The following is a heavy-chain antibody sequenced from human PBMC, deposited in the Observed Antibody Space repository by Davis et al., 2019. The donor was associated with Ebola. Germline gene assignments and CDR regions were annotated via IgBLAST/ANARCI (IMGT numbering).Heavy chain of an antibody. Sequence: AASVKVSCKASGGTFSSYAISWVRQAPGQGLGWMGGIIPLFGTANYAQKFQGRVTITADESPITAYMELSSLRSEDTAVYYCARPKVVRGVSEGAFDIWGQGTMVTVSS. CDR2: IIPLFGTA. D-gene: IGHD3-10*01. J-gene: IGHJ3*02. V-gene: IGHV1-69*13. CDR3: ARPKVVRGVSEGAFDI. CDR1: GGTFSSYA.